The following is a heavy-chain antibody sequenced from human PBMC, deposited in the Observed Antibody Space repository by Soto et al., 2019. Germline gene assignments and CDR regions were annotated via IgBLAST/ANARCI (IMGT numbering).Heavy chain of an antibody. CDR3: VRLGFVGEGDF. J-gene: IGHJ4*02. Sequence: EAQLVESGGGLVQPGGSLRLSCATSGFTFNGYWIHWVRQVPGEGLEWVSRIDGSATNTDYAESVKGRFTISRDFAKSTVFLQMDSLRAEDTAVYHCVRLGFVGEGDFWGQGIPVTVSS. D-gene: IGHD1-26*01. CDR1: GFTFNGYW. V-gene: IGHV3-74*01. CDR2: IDGSATNT.